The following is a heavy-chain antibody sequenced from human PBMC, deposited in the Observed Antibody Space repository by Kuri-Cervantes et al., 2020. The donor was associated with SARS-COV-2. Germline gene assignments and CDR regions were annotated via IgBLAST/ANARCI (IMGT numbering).Heavy chain of an antibody. CDR2: IYYSGST. CDR1: GGSISSYY. J-gene: IGHJ4*02. CDR3: ARHSPPRITMVRGVITTYFDY. V-gene: IGHV4-59*01. D-gene: IGHD3-10*01. Sequence: SETLSLTCTASGGSISSYYWSWIRQPPGKGLEWIGYIYYSGSTNYNPSLKSRVTISVDTSKNQFSLKLSSVTAADTAVYYCARHSPPRITMVRGVITTYFDYWGQGTLVTVSS.